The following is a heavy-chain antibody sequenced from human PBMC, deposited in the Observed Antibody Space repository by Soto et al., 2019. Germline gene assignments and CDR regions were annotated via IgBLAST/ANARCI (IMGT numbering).Heavy chain of an antibody. CDR2: ISSNGGST. CDR3: VKDPADYYDSSGYYSGPL. D-gene: IGHD3-22*01. Sequence: GGSLRLSCSASGFTFSSYAMHWVRQAPGKGLEYVSAISSNGGSTYYADSVKGRFTISRDNSKNTLYLQMSSLRAEDTAVYYCVKDPADYYDSSGYYSGPLWGQGTLVTVSS. CDR1: GFTFSSYA. V-gene: IGHV3-64D*08. J-gene: IGHJ4*02.